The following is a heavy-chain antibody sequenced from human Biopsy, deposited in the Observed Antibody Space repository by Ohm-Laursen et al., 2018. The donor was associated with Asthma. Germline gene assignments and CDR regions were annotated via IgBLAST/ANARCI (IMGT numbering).Heavy chain of an antibody. V-gene: IGHV4-39*02. D-gene: IGHD6-6*01. J-gene: IGHJ2*01. CDR1: GDAMSTSGSY. Sequence: GTLSLTCIASGDAMSTSGSYWGWIRQSPGKGLEWIGSIYYSGRTYYNPSLESRVTISADTSKNHFSLKVTSVTAADTAVYYCAGAVSSSSYWYFDLWGRGDLVTVSS. CDR2: IYYSGRT. CDR3: AGAVSSSSYWYFDL.